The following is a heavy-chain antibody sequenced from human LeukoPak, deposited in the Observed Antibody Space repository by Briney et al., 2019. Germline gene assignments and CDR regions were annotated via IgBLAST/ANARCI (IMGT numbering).Heavy chain of an antibody. CDR1: GFTFSGSA. Sequence: TGGSLRLSCAASGFTFSGSAMHWVRQASGKGLEWVGRIRSKANSYATAYAASVKGRFTISGDDSKNTAYLQMNSLKTEDTAVYYCTNGPSGHTPGSWFDPWGQGTLVTVSS. CDR2: IRSKANSYAT. V-gene: IGHV3-73*01. J-gene: IGHJ5*02. D-gene: IGHD3-10*01. CDR3: TNGPSGHTPGSWFDP.